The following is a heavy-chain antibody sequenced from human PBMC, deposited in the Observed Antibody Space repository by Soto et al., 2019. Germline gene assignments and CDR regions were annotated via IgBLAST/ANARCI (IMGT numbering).Heavy chain of an antibody. CDR2: ISYDGSNK. Sequence: PGGSLRLSCAASGFTFSSYAMHWVRQAPGKGLEWVAVISYDGSNKYYADSVKGRFTISRDNSKNTLYLQMNSLRAEDTAVYYCAREESGEYYYDSSGYYYAYFDYWGQGTLVTVSS. CDR3: AREESGEYYYDSSGYYYAYFDY. D-gene: IGHD3-22*01. CDR1: GFTFSSYA. J-gene: IGHJ4*02. V-gene: IGHV3-30-3*01.